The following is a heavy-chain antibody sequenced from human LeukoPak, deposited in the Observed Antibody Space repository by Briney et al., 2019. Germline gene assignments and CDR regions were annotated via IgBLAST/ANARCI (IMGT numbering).Heavy chain of an antibody. D-gene: IGHD3-10*01. Sequence: HPGGSLRLSRAASGFTFSSYGMHWVRQAPGKGLEWVAVISYDGSNKYYADSVKGRFTISRDNSKNTLYLQMNSLRAEDTAVYYCAKDQSKAIGTLWGQGTLVTVSS. CDR3: AKDQSKAIGTL. J-gene: IGHJ4*02. V-gene: IGHV3-30*18. CDR2: ISYDGSNK. CDR1: GFTFSSYG.